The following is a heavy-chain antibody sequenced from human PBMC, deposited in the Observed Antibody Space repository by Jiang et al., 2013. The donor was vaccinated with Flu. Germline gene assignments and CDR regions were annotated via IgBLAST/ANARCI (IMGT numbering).Heavy chain of an antibody. Sequence: GPGLVKPSQTLSLTCTVSGGSINSGGYYWSWIRQHPGKGLEWIGYIYYSGSTYYNPSLKSRVTISVDTSKNQFSLKLSSVTAADTAVYYCAREDDSSGYSLFDYWGQGTLVTVSS. CDR3: AREDDSSGYSLFDY. D-gene: IGHD3-22*01. CDR1: GGSINSGGYY. CDR2: IYYSGST. J-gene: IGHJ4*02. V-gene: IGHV4-31*03.